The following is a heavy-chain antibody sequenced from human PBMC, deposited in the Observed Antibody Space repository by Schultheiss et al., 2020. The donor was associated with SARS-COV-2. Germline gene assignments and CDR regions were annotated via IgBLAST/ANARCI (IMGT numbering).Heavy chain of an antibody. CDR1: GGSFSNYY. CDR3: ARDGRLTLFGVVENHSMDV. Sequence: SETLSLTCTVSGGSFSNYYWSWIRQPPGKGLEWIGEINHSGSTNYNPSLKSRVTMSVDTSKSQFSLKLSSVTAADTAVYYCARDGRLTLFGVVENHSMDVWGQGTTVTVSS. J-gene: IGHJ6*02. D-gene: IGHD3-3*01. CDR2: INHSGST. V-gene: IGHV4-34*01.